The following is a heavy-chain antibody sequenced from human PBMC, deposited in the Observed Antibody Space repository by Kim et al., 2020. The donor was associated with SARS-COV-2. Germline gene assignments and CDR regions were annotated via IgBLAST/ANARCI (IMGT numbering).Heavy chain of an antibody. J-gene: IGHJ4*03. D-gene: IGHD1-26*01. Sequence: ASVKVSCKGSGYSFPTYGISWVRQAPGKGLEWMGWISAYTGDKNSAQKFQDRVTLTTDTSKRTAYMEMTSLTPDDTAVYYCARDLGAFYSGSYYGGLGTL. CDR2: ISAYTGDK. CDR3: ARDLGAFYSGSYY. V-gene: IGHV1-18*01. CDR1: GYSFPTYG.